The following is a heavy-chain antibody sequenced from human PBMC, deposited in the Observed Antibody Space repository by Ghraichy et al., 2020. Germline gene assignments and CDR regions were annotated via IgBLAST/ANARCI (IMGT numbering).Heavy chain of an antibody. CDR2: INHSGST. J-gene: IGHJ4*02. Sequence: SETLSLTCAVYGGSFSGYYWSWIRQPPGKGLEWIGEINHSGSTNYNPSLKSRVTISVDTSKNQFSLKLSSVTAADTAVYYCARSLPPGITDYWGQGTLVTVSS. CDR1: GGSFSGYY. V-gene: IGHV4-34*01. CDR3: ARSLPPGITDY. D-gene: IGHD3-16*01.